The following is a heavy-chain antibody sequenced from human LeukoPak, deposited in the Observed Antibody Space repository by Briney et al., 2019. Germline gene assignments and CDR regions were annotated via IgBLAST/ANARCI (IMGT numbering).Heavy chain of an antibody. CDR1: GGSISSSSYY. J-gene: IGHJ6*02. CDR3: ARQSYYYYGMGV. CDR2: IYYSGST. V-gene: IGHV4-39*01. Sequence: SETLSLTCTVSGGSISSSSYYWGWIRQPPGKGLEWIGSIYYSGSTYYNPSLKSRVTISVDTSKNQFSLKLSSVTAADTAVYYCARQSYYYYGMGVWGQGTTVTVSS.